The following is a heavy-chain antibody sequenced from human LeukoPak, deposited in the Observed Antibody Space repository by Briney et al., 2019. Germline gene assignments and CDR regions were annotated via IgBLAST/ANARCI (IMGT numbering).Heavy chain of an antibody. CDR2: IHGGGDVT. CDR1: GFTFSNYA. V-gene: IGHV3-23*01. Sequence: PGGSLRLSCAVSGFTFSNYAMNWVRQAPEKGLEWVSTIHGGGDVTYYADSVKGRFTISRDNSKNTLYLQMNSLRAEDTAVYYCARIVVVTAKSAFDIWGQGTMVTVSS. D-gene: IGHD2-21*02. J-gene: IGHJ3*02. CDR3: ARIVVVTAKSAFDI.